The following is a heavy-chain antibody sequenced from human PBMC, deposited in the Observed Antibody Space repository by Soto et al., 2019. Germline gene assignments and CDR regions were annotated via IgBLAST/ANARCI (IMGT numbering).Heavy chain of an antibody. J-gene: IGHJ3*02. CDR1: GYTFTSFG. CDR2: ISAYNGNT. V-gene: IGHV1-18*01. CDR3: ARTHRGGTDAFDI. D-gene: IGHD2-15*01. Sequence: QVQLVQSGAEVKKPGASVKVSCKASGYTFTSFGISWVRQAPGQGLGGMGWISAYNGNTNSAENLQGRVTMTTDTSTSTAYMELRSLRSDDRAVYYCARTHRGGTDAFDIWGQGTMVTVSS.